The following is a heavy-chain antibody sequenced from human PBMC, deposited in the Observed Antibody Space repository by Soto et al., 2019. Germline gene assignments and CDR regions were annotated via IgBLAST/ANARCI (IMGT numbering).Heavy chain of an antibody. CDR1: GLTFNRYL. D-gene: IGHD2-15*01. CDR2: INTDGSNT. Sequence: SLRLSWAPSGLTFNRYLMRWVRHAPGNGLVWVSHINTDGSNTNYADSVKGRFTISRDNAKSTLFLQMNSLRAEDNAVYYCAREFCSGGNCYTYYFDPWGQGLPVTSPQ. CDR3: AREFCSGGNCYTYYFDP. J-gene: IGHJ5*02. V-gene: IGHV3-74*01.